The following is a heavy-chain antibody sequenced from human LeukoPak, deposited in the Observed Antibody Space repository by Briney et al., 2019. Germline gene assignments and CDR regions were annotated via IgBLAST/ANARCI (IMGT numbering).Heavy chain of an antibody. V-gene: IGHV3-64D*06. D-gene: IGHD6-25*01. CDR2: ISSNGGDT. J-gene: IGHJ4*02. Sequence: GGSLRLSCSASEFTFGTYAMLWVRQAPGKGLEYVSAISSNGGDTYYAASVRGRFSISRVNSNNTLYLQMSSLRPEDTAMYYCARLAAAGHSDYWGQGAPVALSS. CDR3: ARLAAAGHSDY. CDR1: EFTFGTYA.